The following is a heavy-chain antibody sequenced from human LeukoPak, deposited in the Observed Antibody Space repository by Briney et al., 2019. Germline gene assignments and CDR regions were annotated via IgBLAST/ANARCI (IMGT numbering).Heavy chain of an antibody. Sequence: GRSLRLSCAASGFTFSSYAMSWVRQAPGKGLEWVSAISGSGGSTYYADSVKGRFTISRDNSKNTLYLQMNSLRAEDTAGYYCAKGATFMTVRAGIWSCYFDYWGQGTLVTVSS. CDR3: AKGATFMTVRAGIWSCYFDY. J-gene: IGHJ4*02. D-gene: IGHD5-12*01. CDR2: ISGSGGST. V-gene: IGHV3-23*01. CDR1: GFTFSSYA.